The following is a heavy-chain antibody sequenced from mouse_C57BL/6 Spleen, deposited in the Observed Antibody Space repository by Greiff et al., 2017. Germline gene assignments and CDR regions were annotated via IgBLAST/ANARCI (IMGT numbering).Heavy chain of an antibody. Sequence: EVQLVESGGGLVQPGGSLKLSCAASGFTFSDYYMYWVRQTPEKRLEWVAYISNGGGSTYYPDTVKGRFTISRDNAKNTLYLQMSRLKSEDTAMYYCARLGVVGYFDVWGTGTTVTVSS. J-gene: IGHJ1*03. CDR3: ARLGVVGYFDV. D-gene: IGHD1-1*02. V-gene: IGHV5-12*01. CDR2: ISNGGGST. CDR1: GFTFSDYY.